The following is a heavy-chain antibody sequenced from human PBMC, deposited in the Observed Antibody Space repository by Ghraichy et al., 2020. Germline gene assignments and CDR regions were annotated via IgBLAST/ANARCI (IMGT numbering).Heavy chain of an antibody. CDR3: ARDFHYYDSSGYPDPNYYYGMDV. CDR1: GYSFSSYG. V-gene: IGHV1-18*01. Sequence: ASVKVSCKASGYSFSSYGISWVRQAPGQGLEWMGWISAYNGKTNYTQKLQGRVTMTTDTSTNTAYMELRSLRSDETAVYYCARDFHYYDSSGYPDPNYYYGMDVWGQGTTVTVSS. D-gene: IGHD3-22*01. J-gene: IGHJ6*02. CDR2: ISAYNGKT.